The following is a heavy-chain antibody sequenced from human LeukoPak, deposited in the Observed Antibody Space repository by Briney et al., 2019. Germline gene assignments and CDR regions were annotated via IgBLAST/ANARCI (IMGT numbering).Heavy chain of an antibody. D-gene: IGHD3-3*01. Sequence: GGSLRLSCAASGFTFSSYWMHWVRQAPGKGLVWVSRINSDGSATTYADSVKGRFTISRDNAKNSLYLQMNSLRAEDTAVYYCARDSVPSSYDFWSGYFFEGNNFDYWGQGTLVTVSS. CDR3: ARDSVPSSYDFWSGYFFEGNNFDY. V-gene: IGHV3-74*01. CDR2: INSDGSAT. J-gene: IGHJ4*02. CDR1: GFTFSSYW.